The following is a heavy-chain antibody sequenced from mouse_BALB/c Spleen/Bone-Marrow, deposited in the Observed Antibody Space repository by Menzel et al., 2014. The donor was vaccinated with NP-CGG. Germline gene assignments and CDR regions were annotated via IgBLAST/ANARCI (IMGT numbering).Heavy chain of an antibody. D-gene: IGHD1-1*01. Sequence: EVKVVESGGGLVQPGGSLKLSCAASGFDFSRYWMSWVRQAPGKGLKWIGEINPDSSTINYTPSLKDKFIISRDNTKNTLYLQMSKVRSEDTALYYCARQGYYGRSDYWGQGTTLTVSS. J-gene: IGHJ2*01. V-gene: IGHV4-1*02. CDR3: ARQGYYGRSDY. CDR2: INPDSSTI. CDR1: GFDFSRYW.